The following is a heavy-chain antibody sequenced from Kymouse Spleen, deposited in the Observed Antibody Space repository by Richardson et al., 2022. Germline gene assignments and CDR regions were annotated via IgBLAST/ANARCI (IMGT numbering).Heavy chain of an antibody. D-gene: IGHD6-6*01. J-gene: IGHJ4*02. CDR1: GFTFSSYG. CDR2: IWYDGSNK. CDR3: ARVDSSSAVFDY. Sequence: QVQLVESGGGVVQPGRSLRLSCAASGFTFSSYGMHWVRQAPGKGLEWVAVIWYDGSNKYYADSVKGRFTISRDNSKNTLYLQMNSLRAEDTAVYYCARVDSSSAVFDYWGQGTLVTVSS. V-gene: IGHV3-33*01.